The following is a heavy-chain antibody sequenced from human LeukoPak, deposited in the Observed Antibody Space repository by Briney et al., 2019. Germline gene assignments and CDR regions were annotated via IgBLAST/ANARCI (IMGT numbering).Heavy chain of an antibody. CDR1: GGSISSYY. CDR3: ARALGYCSSTSCSDAFDI. V-gene: IGHV4-59*08. Sequence: SETLSLTCTVSGGSISSYYWSWIRQPPGKGLEWIGYIHYSGSTNYNPSLKSRVTISVDTSKNQFSLKLSSVTAADTAVYYCARALGYCSSTSCSDAFDIWGQGTMVTVSS. CDR2: IHYSGST. J-gene: IGHJ3*02. D-gene: IGHD2-2*01.